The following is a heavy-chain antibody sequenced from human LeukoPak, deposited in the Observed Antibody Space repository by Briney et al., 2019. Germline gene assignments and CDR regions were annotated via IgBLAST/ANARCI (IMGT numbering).Heavy chain of an antibody. Sequence: ASVKVSCKASGYTFTSYGISWVRQAPGQGLEWMGRIIPILGIANYAQKFQGRVTITADKSTSTAYMELSSLRSEDTAVYYCARDRDAGIGFWSGYYGDWFDPWGQGTLVTVSS. D-gene: IGHD3-3*01. J-gene: IGHJ5*02. CDR3: ARDRDAGIGFWSGYYGDWFDP. CDR2: IIPILGIA. V-gene: IGHV1-69*04. CDR1: GYTFTSYG.